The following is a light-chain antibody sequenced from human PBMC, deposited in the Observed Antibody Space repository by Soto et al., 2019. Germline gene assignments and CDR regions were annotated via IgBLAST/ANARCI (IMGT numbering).Light chain of an antibody. CDR2: GAS. CDR3: QQWGCSPLT. CDR1: QSISSTY. Sequence: EIVLTQSPGTLSLSPGEGATLSCRASQSISSTYLVWYQQKPGQAPRLLIYGASIRATGISDRFRASGSGTDFTLTISRLEPEYFAVYYCQQWGCSPLTFGGGTKVEMK. J-gene: IGKJ4*01. V-gene: IGKV3-20*01.